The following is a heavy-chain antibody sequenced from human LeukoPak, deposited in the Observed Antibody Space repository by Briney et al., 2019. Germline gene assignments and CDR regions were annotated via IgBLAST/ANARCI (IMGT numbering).Heavy chain of an antibody. CDR1: GYTFTSYG. J-gene: IGHJ5*02. V-gene: IGHV1-18*01. CDR3: ARGFTIFGVVNNWFDP. D-gene: IGHD3-3*01. CDR2: ISAYNGNT. Sequence: ASVKVSCKASGYTFTSYGISWVRQAPGQGLEWMGWISAYNGNTNYAQDLQGRVTMNTDTSTSTAYMELRSLRSDDTAVYYCARGFTIFGVVNNWFDPWGQGTLVTVPS.